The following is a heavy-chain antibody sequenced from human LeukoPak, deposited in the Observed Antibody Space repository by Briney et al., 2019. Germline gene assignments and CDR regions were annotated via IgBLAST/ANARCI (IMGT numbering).Heavy chain of an antibody. D-gene: IGHD2-2*01. Sequence: SGGSLRLSCAASGFTFSSYAMTWVRQATGKGLEWVSAISGSGGSTYYADSVKGRFTISRDNSKNTLYLQMNSLRAEDTAVYYCAKGFCSSTSCARGHFDYWGQGTLVTVSS. CDR3: AKGFCSSTSCARGHFDY. J-gene: IGHJ4*02. CDR2: ISGSGGST. V-gene: IGHV3-23*01. CDR1: GFTFSSYA.